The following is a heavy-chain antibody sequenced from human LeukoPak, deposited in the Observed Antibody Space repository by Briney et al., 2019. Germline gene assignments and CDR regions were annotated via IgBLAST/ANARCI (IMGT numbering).Heavy chain of an antibody. CDR3: ARDTTVGSGMEH. Sequence: SETLSLTCSVSGGSLSTYSWSWVRHSPGNRLEWIGYIYHGGTTNYNPSLKSRATISADTAKNQFSLRLRSVTAADTAIHYCARDTTVGSGMEHWGQGTLVSVSS. CDR1: GGSLSTYS. V-gene: IGHV4-59*01. D-gene: IGHD3-10*01. J-gene: IGHJ4*02. CDR2: IYHGGTT.